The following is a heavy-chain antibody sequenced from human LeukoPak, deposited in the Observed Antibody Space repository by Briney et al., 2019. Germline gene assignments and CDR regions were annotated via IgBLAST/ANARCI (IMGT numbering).Heavy chain of an antibody. V-gene: IGHV3-11*04. D-gene: IGHD5/OR15-5a*01. Sequence: GGSLRLSCAASGFTFSDYYMSWIRQAPGKGLEWVSYISSSGSTIYYADSVKGRFTISRDNSKNTLYLQMNSLRAEDTAVYYCAREVSLDYYYYGMDVWGQGTTVTVSS. CDR2: ISSSGSTI. CDR1: GFTFSDYY. J-gene: IGHJ6*02. CDR3: AREVSLDYYYYGMDV.